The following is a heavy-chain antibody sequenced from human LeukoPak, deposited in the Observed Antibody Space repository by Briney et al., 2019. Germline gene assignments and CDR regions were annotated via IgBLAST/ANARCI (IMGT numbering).Heavy chain of an antibody. Sequence: GGSLRPSCAASGFTFSSYAMHWVRQASGKGLEWVGRIRSKANSYATAYAASVKGRFTISRDDSKNTAYLQMNSLKTEDTAVYYCTRGSANYAYYMDVWGKGTTVTVSS. CDR3: TRGSANYAYYMDV. CDR1: GFTFSSYA. CDR2: IRSKANSYAT. J-gene: IGHJ6*03. V-gene: IGHV3-73*01. D-gene: IGHD6-19*01.